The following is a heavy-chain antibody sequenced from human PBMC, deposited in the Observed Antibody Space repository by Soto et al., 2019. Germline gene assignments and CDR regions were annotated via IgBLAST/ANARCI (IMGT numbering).Heavy chain of an antibody. D-gene: IGHD2-15*01. V-gene: IGHV3-23*01. J-gene: IGHJ4*02. Sequence: EVQLLESGGGLVQPGGSLRLSCAASGFTFSSYAMSWVRQAPGKGLEWVAAISGSGGSTYYADSVKGRFTISRDNSKDPLDLQMNRLKAEDTAVFYCAKDRALYCSGGSCSLYWGQGALVTVCS. CDR3: AKDRALYCSGGSCSLY. CDR1: GFTFSSYA. CDR2: ISGSGGST.